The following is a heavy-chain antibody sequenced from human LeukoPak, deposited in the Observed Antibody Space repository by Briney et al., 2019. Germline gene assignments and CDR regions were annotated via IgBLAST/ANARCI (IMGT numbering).Heavy chain of an antibody. CDR1: GIIMTKYW. CDR3: AKSADSSGFDY. Sequence: GGSLRLSCAASGIIMTKYWMTWVRQAPGKGLEWVSAISGSGGSTYYADSVKGRFTISRDNSKNTLYLQMNSLRAEDTAVYYCAKSADSSGFDYWGQGTLVTVSS. CDR2: ISGSGGST. D-gene: IGHD3-22*01. J-gene: IGHJ4*02. V-gene: IGHV3-23*01.